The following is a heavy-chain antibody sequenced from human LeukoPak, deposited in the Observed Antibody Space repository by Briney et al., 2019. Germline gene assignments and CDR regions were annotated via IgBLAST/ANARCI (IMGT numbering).Heavy chain of an antibody. J-gene: IGHJ4*02. D-gene: IGHD6-19*01. V-gene: IGHV1-18*01. Sequence: ASVKVSCKASGYTFTSYGISWVRQAPGQGLEWMGWISAYNGNTNYAQKLQGRVTMTTDTSTSTAYTELRSLRSDDTAVYYCARDLGGVQQWLVGYFDYWGQGTLVTVSS. CDR1: GYTFTSYG. CDR3: ARDLGGVQQWLVGYFDY. CDR2: ISAYNGNT.